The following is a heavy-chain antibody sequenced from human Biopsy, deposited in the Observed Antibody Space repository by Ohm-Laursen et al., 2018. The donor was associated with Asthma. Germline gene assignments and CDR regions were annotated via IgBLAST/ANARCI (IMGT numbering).Heavy chain of an antibody. CDR3: ARGQKSAGDRWFDP. V-gene: IGHV1-2*06. CDR1: GDTFIGFP. D-gene: IGHD6-13*01. CDR2: INPNSGGT. Sequence: ASVKVSCKASGDTFIGFPIHWMRQAPGQGLEWVGRINPNSGGTNYAQKFQGRVTMTRDTSISTSYMEVSRLRSDDTAVYYWARGQKSAGDRWFDPWGQGTLVTVSS. J-gene: IGHJ5*02.